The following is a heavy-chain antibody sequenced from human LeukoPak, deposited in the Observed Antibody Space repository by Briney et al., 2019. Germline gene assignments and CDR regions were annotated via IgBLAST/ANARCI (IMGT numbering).Heavy chain of an antibody. D-gene: IGHD4-17*01. CDR1: GFTFRSYS. CDR2: ISYGGNNE. J-gene: IGHJ4*02. CDR3: ARDSGDSQIARKFDY. V-gene: IGHV3-30*03. Sequence: GGSLRLSCEASGFTFRSYSMNWVRQAPGKGLDWVAVISYGGNNEYYANSVKGRFTISRDNSKNTLYLQMNSLRAEDTALYYCARDSGDSQIARKFDYWGQGTLVTVSS.